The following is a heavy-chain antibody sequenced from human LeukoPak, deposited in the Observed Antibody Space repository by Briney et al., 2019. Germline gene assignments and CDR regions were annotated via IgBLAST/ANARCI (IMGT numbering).Heavy chain of an antibody. D-gene: IGHD5-12*01. J-gene: IGHJ6*02. V-gene: IGHV5-51*01. CDR2: IYLGDSDT. CDR3: ARHRHRGYPNRGWLGYYYYGMDV. CDR1: GYSFSNYW. Sequence: GESLKISCKGFGYSFSNYWIGWVRQMPGKGLEWMGIIYLGDSDTRYSPSFQGHITISADKSITTAYLQWSSLKASDTAIYYCARHRHRGYPNRGWLGYYYYGMDVWGQGTTVTVSS.